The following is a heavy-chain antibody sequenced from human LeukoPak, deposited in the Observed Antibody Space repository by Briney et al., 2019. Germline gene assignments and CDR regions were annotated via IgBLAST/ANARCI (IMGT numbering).Heavy chain of an antibody. J-gene: IGHJ3*02. Sequence: GGSLRLSCAASGFTFDDYAMHGVREAPGKGLEWVLGISWNSGSIGYPDSVKGRFTISRDNAENSLYLQMNSLRAEDMALYHCAKDISPYYYDSSAFDIWGQGTMVTVSS. D-gene: IGHD3-22*01. V-gene: IGHV3-9*03. CDR1: GFTFDDYA. CDR2: ISWNSGSI. CDR3: AKDISPYYYDSSAFDI.